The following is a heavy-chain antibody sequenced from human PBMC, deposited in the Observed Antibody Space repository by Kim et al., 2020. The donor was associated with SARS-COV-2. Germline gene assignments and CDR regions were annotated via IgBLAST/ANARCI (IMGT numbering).Heavy chain of an antibody. Sequence: SVKGRFTIPRDNSTNTLYLQMNSLRAEDTAVYYCAKDLGPAMIVVVSPDYWGQGTLVTVSS. J-gene: IGHJ4*02. D-gene: IGHD3-22*01. V-gene: IGHV3-23*01. CDR3: AKDLGPAMIVVVSPDY.